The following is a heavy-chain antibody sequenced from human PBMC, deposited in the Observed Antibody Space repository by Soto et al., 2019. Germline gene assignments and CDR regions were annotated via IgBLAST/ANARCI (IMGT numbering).Heavy chain of an antibody. CDR2: IYHSVIT. CDR1: GYSISSGYY. J-gene: IGHJ5*02. CDR3: VRSRDDNWFDP. D-gene: IGHD2-21*01. Sequence: SETLSLTCAVSGYSISSGYYWGWIRQPPGKGLEWIGTIYHSVITYCNLSLKSRVTISVDTSKNQFSLKLSSVTAADTAVYYCVRSRDDNWFDPWGQGTLVTVSS. V-gene: IGHV4-38-2*01.